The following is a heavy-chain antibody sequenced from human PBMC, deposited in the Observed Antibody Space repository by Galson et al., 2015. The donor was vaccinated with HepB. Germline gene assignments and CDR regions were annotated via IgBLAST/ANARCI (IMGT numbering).Heavy chain of an antibody. CDR3: ARDHLYYDGSGYVAY. CDR2: IYRSGKT. CDR1: GLRVGSNY. J-gene: IGHJ4*02. D-gene: IGHD3-22*01. V-gene: IGHV3-53*01. Sequence: SLRLSCATSGLRVGSNYMSWVRQAPGKGLEWVSVIYRSGKTYYAESVESRFTVSRDDSKDMLYLQMDNLRADDTAVYYCARDHLYYDGSGYVAYWGQGTLVIVSS.